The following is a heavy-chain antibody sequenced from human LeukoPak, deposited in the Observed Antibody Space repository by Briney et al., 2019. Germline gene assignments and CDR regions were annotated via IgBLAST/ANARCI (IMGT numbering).Heavy chain of an antibody. J-gene: IGHJ4*02. CDR1: GFTFSSYA. CDR3: AKRENHDFDY. D-gene: IGHD1-14*01. CDR2: ISNRGGNT. V-gene: IGHV3-23*01. Sequence: GGSLRLSCAASGFTFSSYAMTWVRQAPGKGLEWVSAISNRGGNTYYSDSVKGRFTISRDNSKNTLYLQMDSLRAEDTAVYYCAKRENHDFDYWGQGTLVTVSS.